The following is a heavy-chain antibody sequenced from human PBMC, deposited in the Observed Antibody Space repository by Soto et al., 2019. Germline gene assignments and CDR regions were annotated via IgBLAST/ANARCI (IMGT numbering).Heavy chain of an antibody. CDR1: GCTFSSYA. V-gene: IGHV1-69*06. CDR2: IIPIFGTA. CDR3: ARVSPHYAYYYGMDV. J-gene: IGHJ6*02. D-gene: IGHD3-16*01. Sequence: SVKVSCKASGCTFSSYAISWVRQAPGQGLEWMGGIIPIFGTANYAQKFQGRVTITADKSTSTAYMELSSLRSEDTAVYYCARVSPHYAYYYGMDVWGQGTTVTVSS.